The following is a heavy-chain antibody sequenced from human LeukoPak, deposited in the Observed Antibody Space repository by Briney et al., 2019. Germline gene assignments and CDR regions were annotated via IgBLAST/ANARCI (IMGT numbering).Heavy chain of an antibody. CDR1: GGSISSSSYY. CDR2: IYYSGST. CDR3: AGDYGDLPVSGFDP. Sequence: SETLSLTCTVSGGSISSSSYYWGWIRQPPGKGLEWIGSIYYSGSTYYNPSLKSRVTISVDTSKNQFSLKLSSVTAADTAVYYCAGDYGDLPVSGFDPWGQGTLVTVSS. D-gene: IGHD4-17*01. V-gene: IGHV4-39*02. J-gene: IGHJ5*02.